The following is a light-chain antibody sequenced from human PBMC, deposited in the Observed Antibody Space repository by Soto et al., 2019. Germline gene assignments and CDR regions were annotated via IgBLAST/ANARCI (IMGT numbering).Light chain of an antibody. CDR1: QSLIHSDGNTY. V-gene: IGKV2-30*02. Sequence: DVVMTQSPLSLPVTLGQPASISCRSSQSLIHSDGNTYLSWFQQRPGQSPRRLIYEVSDRDSGVXDXXTGRGSGTDLTLKISRVEAEDVGVYYCLQGTHWPWTFGQGTEVEIK. CDR3: LQGTHWPWT. J-gene: IGKJ1*01. CDR2: EVS.